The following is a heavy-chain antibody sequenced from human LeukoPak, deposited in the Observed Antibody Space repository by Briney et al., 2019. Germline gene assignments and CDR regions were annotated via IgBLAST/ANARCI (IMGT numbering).Heavy chain of an antibody. CDR3: AKDIVVVPAASGFFGY. D-gene: IGHD2-2*01. J-gene: IGHJ4*02. CDR2: ISWNSGSI. Sequence: PGGSLRLSCAASGFTFDDYAMYWVRQAPGKGLEWVSGISWNSGSIGYADSVKGRFTISGDNAKNSLYLQMNTLRAEDTALYYCAKDIVVVPAASGFFGYWGQGTLVTVSS. V-gene: IGHV3-9*01. CDR1: GFTFDDYA.